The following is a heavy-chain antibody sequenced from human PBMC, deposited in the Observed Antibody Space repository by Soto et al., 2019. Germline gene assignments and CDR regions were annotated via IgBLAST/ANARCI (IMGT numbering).Heavy chain of an antibody. V-gene: IGHV4-59*01. J-gene: IGHJ4*02. CDR1: GDSINNYY. CDR3: AKYRRTEAEGFTLDY. Sequence: SETLSLTCTVSGDSINNYYWSWIRQPPGKRLEWIGYIYYTGSTTYNPSLESRVTMSVDTSKNQFSLKLNTVNAADTAVYYCAKYRRTEAEGFTLDYWGRGTLVTVSS. D-gene: IGHD6-13*01. CDR2: IYYTGST.